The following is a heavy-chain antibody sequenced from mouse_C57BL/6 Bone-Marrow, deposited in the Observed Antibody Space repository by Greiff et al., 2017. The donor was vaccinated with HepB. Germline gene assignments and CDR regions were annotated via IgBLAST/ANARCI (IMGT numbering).Heavy chain of an antibody. CDR1: GYTFTSYW. J-gene: IGHJ4*01. Sequence: QVQLQQPGAELVKPGASVKLSCKASGYTFTSYWMHWVKQRPGQGLEWIGMIHPNSGSTNYNEKFKSKATLTVDKSSSTAYMQLSSLTSEDSAVYYCARTSIYYGNAMDCWGQGTSVTVSS. V-gene: IGHV1-64*01. CDR2: IHPNSGST. D-gene: IGHD2-1*01. CDR3: ARTSIYYGNAMDC.